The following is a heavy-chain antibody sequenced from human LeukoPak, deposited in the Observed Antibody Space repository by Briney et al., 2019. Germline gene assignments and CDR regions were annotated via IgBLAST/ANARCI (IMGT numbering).Heavy chain of an antibody. D-gene: IGHD3-10*01. CDR2: IYYSGST. J-gene: IGHJ3*02. CDR1: GGSISSYY. CDR3: ARVGQLLWFEELSLAFDI. V-gene: IGHV4-59*01. Sequence: KPSETLSLTCTVSGGSISSYYWSWIRQPPGKGLEWIGYIYYSGSTNYNPSLKSRVTISVDTSKNQFSLKLSSVTAADTAVYYCARVGQLLWFEELSLAFDIWGQGTMVTVSS.